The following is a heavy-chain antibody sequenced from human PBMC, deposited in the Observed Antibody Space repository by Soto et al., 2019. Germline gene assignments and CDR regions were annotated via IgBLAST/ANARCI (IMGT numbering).Heavy chain of an antibody. D-gene: IGHD6-19*01. J-gene: IGHJ4*02. V-gene: IGHV3-23*01. CDR3: AKADGQQWLIPHLDN. CDR2: ISCCGGSA. Sequence: EVQLLESGGGVVQPGGSLRLSCVASGFNFKKFAMAWVRQAAGEGLKWVSGISCCGGSASYADSVKGRFSIARDDSKNTVSLQLNSLRVEDTAQYYCAKADGQQWLIPHLDNWGQGTLVTVS. CDR1: GFNFKKFA.